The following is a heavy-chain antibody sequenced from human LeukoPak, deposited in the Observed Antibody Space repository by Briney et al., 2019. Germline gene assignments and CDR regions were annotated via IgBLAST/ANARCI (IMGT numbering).Heavy chain of an antibody. J-gene: IGHJ3*02. V-gene: IGHV3-74*01. Sequence: PGGSLRLSWAASGFTFSSYWMHWVRQAPGKGLVWVSRINSDGSGTNYADSVTGRFTISRDNAENTLYLQMNSLRAEDTAVYYCATLTTVTHDAFDIWGQGTMVTVSS. CDR2: INSDGSGT. D-gene: IGHD4-17*01. CDR3: ATLTTVTHDAFDI. CDR1: GFTFSSYW.